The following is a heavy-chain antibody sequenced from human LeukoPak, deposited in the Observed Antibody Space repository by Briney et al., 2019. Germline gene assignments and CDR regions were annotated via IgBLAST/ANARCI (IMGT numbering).Heavy chain of an antibody. D-gene: IGHD5-24*01. CDR2: IKSKTDGGTT. Sequence: GGSLRLSCAASGFTFSNAWMSWVRQAPGKGLEWVGRIKSKTDGGTTDYAAPVKGRFTISRDDSKNTLYLQMNSLKIEDTAVYYCTTDSRDGSFGYWVQGTLVTVSS. V-gene: IGHV3-15*01. CDR3: TTDSRDGSFGY. J-gene: IGHJ4*02. CDR1: GFTFSNAW.